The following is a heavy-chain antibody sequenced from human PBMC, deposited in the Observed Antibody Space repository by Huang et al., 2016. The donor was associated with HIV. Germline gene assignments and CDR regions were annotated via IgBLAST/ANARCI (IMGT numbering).Heavy chain of an antibody. D-gene: IGHD1-26*01. CDR3: AKDGRGSGTYYDYFEY. CDR2: RTYDGSSK. J-gene: IGHJ4*02. V-gene: IGHV3-30*18. Sequence: QVQLVESGGGVVQPGRSLRLSCAAFGFTFNKFDMDWVRQAPGKGVGWVAIRTYDGSSKYPADSVKGRFTISRDNSKNTVYLQMNSLRVEDTAGYYCAKDGRGSGTYYDYFEYWGQGTLVTVSS. CDR1: GFTFNKFD.